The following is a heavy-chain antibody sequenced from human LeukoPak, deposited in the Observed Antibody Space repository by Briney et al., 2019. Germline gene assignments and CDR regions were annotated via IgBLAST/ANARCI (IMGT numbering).Heavy chain of an antibody. D-gene: IGHD3-9*01. CDR1: GGTFSSYA. CDR3: ARDLGYYDILTGYSSSYP. V-gene: IGHV1-69*13. J-gene: IGHJ5*02. CDR2: IIPIFGTA. Sequence: SVKVSCKASGGTFSSYAISWVRQAPGQGLEWMGGIIPIFGTANYAQKFQGRVTITADESTSTAYTELSSLRSEDTAVYYCARDLGYYDILTGYSSSYPWGQGTLVTVSS.